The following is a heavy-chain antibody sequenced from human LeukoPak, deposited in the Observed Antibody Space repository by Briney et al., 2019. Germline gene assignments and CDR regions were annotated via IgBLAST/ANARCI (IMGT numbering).Heavy chain of an antibody. D-gene: IGHD4-23*01. Sequence: ASVKVSCKASGYTFTRYYMHWVRQAPGQGLEWMGWINPNSGGTNYAQKCQGRVTMTRDTSISTAYMELSRLRSDDTAVYYCAREAGGNSLDYWGQGTLVTVSS. CDR2: INPNSGGT. J-gene: IGHJ4*02. CDR3: AREAGGNSLDY. CDR1: GYTFTRYY. V-gene: IGHV1-2*02.